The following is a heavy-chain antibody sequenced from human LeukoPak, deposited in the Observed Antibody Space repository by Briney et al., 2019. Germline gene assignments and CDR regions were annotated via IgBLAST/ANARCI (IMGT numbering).Heavy chain of an antibody. V-gene: IGHV3-48*03. Sequence: GGSLRLSCAAPGFNFSNFEMNWVRQAPGKGLEWVAYISSSGGNAYYADSVKGRFTISRDNSKNTLYLQMNSLRADDTAVYYCAKDQSSGWPHYFDYWGQGTLVTVSS. J-gene: IGHJ4*02. CDR3: AKDQSSGWPHYFDY. CDR1: GFNFSNFE. D-gene: IGHD6-19*01. CDR2: ISSSGGNA.